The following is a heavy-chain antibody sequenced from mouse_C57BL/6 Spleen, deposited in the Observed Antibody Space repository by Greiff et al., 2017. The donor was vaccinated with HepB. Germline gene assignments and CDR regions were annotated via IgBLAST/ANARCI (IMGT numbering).Heavy chain of an antibody. CDR3: ARSDDYFDY. V-gene: IGHV1-82*01. Sequence: VQLQQSGPELVKPGASVKISCKASGYAFSSSWMNWVKQRPGKGLEWIGRIYPGDGDTNYNGKFKGKATLTADKSSSTAYLQLSSLTSGDSAVYFCARSDDYFDYWGQGTTLTVSS. CDR2: IYPGDGDT. CDR1: GYAFSSSW. J-gene: IGHJ2*01.